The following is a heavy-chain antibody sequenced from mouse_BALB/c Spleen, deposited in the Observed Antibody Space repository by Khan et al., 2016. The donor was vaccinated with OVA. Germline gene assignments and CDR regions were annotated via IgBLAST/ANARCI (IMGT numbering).Heavy chain of an antibody. CDR1: GYTFSSYW. V-gene: IGHV1-9*01. CDR3: SRGGLGRAMDY. CDR2: IIPGSVSI. D-gene: IGHD4-1*01. Sequence: VQLQESGAEVMKPGASVKISCKTTGYTFSSYWIEWVKQTPGHGLEWIGEIIPGSVSIKYNEKFKGKATFTAETSSNTAYIQFSSLTSEDSAVYYCSRGGLGRAMDYWGQGTSVAVSS. J-gene: IGHJ4*01.